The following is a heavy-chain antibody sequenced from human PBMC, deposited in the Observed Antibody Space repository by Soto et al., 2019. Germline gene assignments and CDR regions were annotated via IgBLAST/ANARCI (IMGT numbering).Heavy chain of an antibody. CDR2: NIPIFGTT. J-gene: IGHJ4*02. V-gene: IGHV1-69*12. Sequence: QVQLVQSGAEVKKPGSSVKVSCKASGGTLGSYGISWVRQAPGQGLEWMGVNIPIFGTTNYAQKFQGRVTIPGDESTNTAYMELNSLRSEDTAVYYCARGGGVVVTGIPFDYWGPGTLVTVSS. D-gene: IGHD2-21*02. CDR1: GGTLGSYG. CDR3: ARGGGVVVTGIPFDY.